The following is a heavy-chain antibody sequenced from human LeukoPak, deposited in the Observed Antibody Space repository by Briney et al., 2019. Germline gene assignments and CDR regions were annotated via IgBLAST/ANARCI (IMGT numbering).Heavy chain of an antibody. Sequence: PGGSLRLSCAASGFTFSSYWMHWVRQAPGKGLVWVSRINTDGSSTSYADSVKGRFTISRDNAKNSLYLQMNSLRAEDTAVYYCASYCSSTSCYTEKDAFDIWGQGTMVTVSS. J-gene: IGHJ3*02. V-gene: IGHV3-74*01. CDR3: ASYCSSTSCYTEKDAFDI. CDR1: GFTFSSYW. D-gene: IGHD2-2*02. CDR2: INTDGSST.